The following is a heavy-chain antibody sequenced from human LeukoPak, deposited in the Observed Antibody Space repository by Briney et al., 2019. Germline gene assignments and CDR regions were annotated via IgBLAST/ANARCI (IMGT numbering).Heavy chain of an antibody. CDR2: INHSGRT. J-gene: IGHJ4*02. CDR3: ARGQFQRDY. Sequence: SETLSLTCAVYGGSFSTYYWSWIRQPPGKGLEWIGEINHSGRTNYNPSLKSRVTLSVDTSKNQFSLKVSSVTAADTAVYYCARGQFQRDYWGQGTLVTVSS. CDR1: GGSFSTYY. V-gene: IGHV4-34*01.